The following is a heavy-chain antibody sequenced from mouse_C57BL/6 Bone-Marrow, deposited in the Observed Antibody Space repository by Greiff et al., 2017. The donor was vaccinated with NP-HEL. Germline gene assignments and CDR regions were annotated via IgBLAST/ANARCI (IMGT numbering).Heavy chain of an antibody. V-gene: IGHV3-6*01. CDR3: ARDFITTVVPYWYFDV. CDR2: ISYDGSN. D-gene: IGHD1-1*01. Sequence: DVKLVESGPGLVKPSQSLSLTCSVTGYSITSGYYWNWIRQFPGNKLEWMGYISYDGSNNYNPSLKNRISITRDTSKNQFFLKLNSVTTEDTATYYCARDFITTVVPYWYFDVWGTGTTVTVSS. CDR1: GYSITSGYY. J-gene: IGHJ1*03.